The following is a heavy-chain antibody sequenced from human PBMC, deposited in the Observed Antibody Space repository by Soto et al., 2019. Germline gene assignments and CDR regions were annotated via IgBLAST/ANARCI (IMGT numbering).Heavy chain of an antibody. J-gene: IGHJ4*02. CDR3: TRAYYYDSSGYYRY. CDR1: GFTFGDYA. D-gene: IGHD3-22*01. CDR2: IRSKAYGGTT. V-gene: IGHV3-49*03. Sequence: GGSLRLSCTASGFTFGDYAMSWFRQAPGKGLEWVGFIRSKAYGGTTEYAASVKGRFTISRDDSESIAYLQMNSLKTEDTAVYYCTRAYYYDSSGYYRYWGQGTLVTVSS.